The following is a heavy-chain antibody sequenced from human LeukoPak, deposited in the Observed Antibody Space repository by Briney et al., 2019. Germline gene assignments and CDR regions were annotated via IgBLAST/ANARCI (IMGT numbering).Heavy chain of an antibody. CDR3: ARDAAGNDY. Sequence: PGGSLSLSCAASGFTFSTYWMSWVRQAPGKGLEWVANIKQDGSEKYYIDSVKGRFTISRDTAKNSLYLQMNRLRAEDTAMYYCARDAAGNDYWGQGTLVTVSS. CDR1: GFTFSTYW. V-gene: IGHV3-7*01. J-gene: IGHJ4*02. CDR2: IKQDGSEK. D-gene: IGHD6-13*01.